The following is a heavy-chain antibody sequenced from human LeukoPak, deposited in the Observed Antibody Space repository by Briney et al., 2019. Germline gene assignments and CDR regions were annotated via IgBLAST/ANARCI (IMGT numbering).Heavy chain of an antibody. V-gene: IGHV3-21*01. CDR2: ISSSSSYI. CDR3: ARAIRITMVRGVIREDYFDY. J-gene: IGHJ4*02. CDR1: GFTFSSYS. Sequence: PGGSLRLSCAASGFTFSSYSMNWVRQAPGKGLEWVSSISSSSSYINYADSVKGRFTISRDNAKNSLYLQMNSLRAEDTTVYYCARAIRITMVRGVIREDYFDYWGQGTLVTVSS. D-gene: IGHD3-10*01.